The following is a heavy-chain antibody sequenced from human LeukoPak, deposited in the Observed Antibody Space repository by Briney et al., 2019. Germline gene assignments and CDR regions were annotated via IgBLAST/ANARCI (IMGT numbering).Heavy chain of an antibody. J-gene: IGHJ4*02. CDR2: IKQDGSEK. V-gene: IGHV3-7*01. Sequence: GGSLRLSCAASGFTFSSYWMTWIREGPGEGREWVSNIKQDGSEKYYVDSVKGRFTISRDNAKNSLYLQMNSLRAEDTAVYYCARDTGGGYSCYDCWGQGTLVTVSS. CDR3: ARDTGGGYSCYDC. D-gene: IGHD5-18*01. CDR1: GFTFSSYW.